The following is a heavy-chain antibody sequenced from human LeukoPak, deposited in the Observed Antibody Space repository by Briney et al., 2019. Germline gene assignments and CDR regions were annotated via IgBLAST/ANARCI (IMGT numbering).Heavy chain of an antibody. CDR2: INHSGST. Sequence: SETLSLTCAVHGGSFSGYYWSWIRQPPGKGLEWIGEINHSGSTNYNPSLKSRVTISVDTSKNQFSLKLSSVTAADTAVYYCARGTYYYDSSGYFSWWFFDYWGQGTLVTVSS. CDR1: GGSFSGYY. D-gene: IGHD3-22*01. CDR3: ARGTYYYDSSGYFSWWFFDY. V-gene: IGHV4-34*01. J-gene: IGHJ4*02.